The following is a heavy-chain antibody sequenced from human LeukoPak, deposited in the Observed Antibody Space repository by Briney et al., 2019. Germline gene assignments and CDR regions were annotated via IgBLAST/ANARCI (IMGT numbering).Heavy chain of an antibody. J-gene: IGHJ4*02. CDR2: ISYDGSNK. CDR3: ARDFDY. CDR1: GFTFSRYG. Sequence: GGSLRLSCAASGFTFSRYGMHWVRQAPGKGLEWVAVISYDGSNKYYADSVKGRFTISRDNSKNTLYLQMNSLRAEDTAVYYCARDFDYWGQGTLVTVSS. V-gene: IGHV3-30*03.